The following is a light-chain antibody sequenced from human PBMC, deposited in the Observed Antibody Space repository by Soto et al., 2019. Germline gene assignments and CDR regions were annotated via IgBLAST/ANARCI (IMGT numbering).Light chain of an antibody. V-gene: IGKV1-5*01. CDR3: QQFHSFPWT. Sequence: DIXMTQSPSTLSASVGDRVTITCRASQXIHSFLAWYQQKAGKAPKLLIYDASNLESGVPSRFSGSGSGTEFTLTVSSLQPDDFATFYCQQFHSFPWTFGQGTKVEI. J-gene: IGKJ1*01. CDR2: DAS. CDR1: QXIHSF.